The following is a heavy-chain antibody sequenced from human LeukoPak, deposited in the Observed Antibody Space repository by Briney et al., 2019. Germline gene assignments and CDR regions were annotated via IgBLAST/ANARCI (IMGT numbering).Heavy chain of an antibody. CDR2: IIPMLGLT. D-gene: IGHD6-19*01. CDR3: AKDGDSSSGHCDY. J-gene: IGHJ4*02. V-gene: IGHV1-69*04. Sequence: SVKVSCKTSGITFSSYAMSWVRQTPGQGLEWMGRIIPMLGLTDYAQKFQGRVTITADTSTRTVYMELTSLTSEDTAVYYCAKDGDSSSGHCDYWGQGTLVTVSS. CDR1: GITFSSYA.